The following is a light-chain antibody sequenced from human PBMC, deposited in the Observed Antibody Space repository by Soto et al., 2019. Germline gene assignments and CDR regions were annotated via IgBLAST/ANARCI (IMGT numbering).Light chain of an antibody. CDR3: LQDFNYPRT. V-gene: IGKV1-6*01. CDR1: QGIKND. J-gene: IGKJ3*01. Sequence: AIQMTQSPSSLFASVGDRVTITCRASQGIKNDLSWFQQKPGNAPQLLIYGASVLQRGVPSRFSGRGSGIDFTLTISSLQPEDFATYYCLQDFNYPRTFGPGTRVDV. CDR2: GAS.